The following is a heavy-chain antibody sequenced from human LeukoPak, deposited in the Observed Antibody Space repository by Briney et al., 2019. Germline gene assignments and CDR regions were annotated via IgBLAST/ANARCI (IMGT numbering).Heavy chain of an antibody. CDR1: GFTFSSYS. CDR2: ISSGGSTV. Sequence: GGSLTLSCKASGFTFSSYSMNWVRQAPGQGLEWISYISSGGSTVYYADSVKGRFTVSRDNAENALFLQMNSPRAEDTAVYYCARDMRGGFSSGGADCWGQGALVTLSS. D-gene: IGHD3-10*01. J-gene: IGHJ4*02. V-gene: IGHV3-48*01. CDR3: ARDMRGGFSSGGADC.